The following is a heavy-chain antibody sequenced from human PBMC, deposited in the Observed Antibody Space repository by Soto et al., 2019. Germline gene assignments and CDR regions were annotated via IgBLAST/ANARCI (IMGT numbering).Heavy chain of an antibody. CDR3: AHCRGGVASF. D-gene: IGHD2-2*01. CDR1: GFSLSTRDVG. CDR2: VYWDDSK. V-gene: IGHV2-5*02. J-gene: IGHJ4*02. Sequence: QITLNESGPTLVKPTQTLTLTCTFSGFSLSTRDVGVGWIRQPPGEALEWLGVVYWDDSKTYSPSLESRLTITKDTSKNKVVLRMTKMDPVDTAPYYCAHCRGGVASFWGQGNRVTVSS.